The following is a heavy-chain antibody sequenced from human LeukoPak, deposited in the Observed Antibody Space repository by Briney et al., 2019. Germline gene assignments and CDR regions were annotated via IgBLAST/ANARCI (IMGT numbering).Heavy chain of an antibody. CDR2: ISAYNGNT. V-gene: IGHV1-18*01. D-gene: IGHD3-3*01. Sequence: ASVKVSCKASGYTFTSYGISWVRQAPGQGLEWMGWISAYNGNTNYAQKLQGRVTITTDTSTSTAYMELRSLRSDDTAVYYCARDRKRLLDSTTPGDYWGQGTLVTVSS. J-gene: IGHJ4*02. CDR3: ARDRKRLLDSTTPGDY. CDR1: GYTFTSYG.